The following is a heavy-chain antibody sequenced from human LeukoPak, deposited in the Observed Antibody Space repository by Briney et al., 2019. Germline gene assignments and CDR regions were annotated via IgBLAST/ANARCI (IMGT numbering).Heavy chain of an antibody. CDR3: ARLMPGSASFDY. D-gene: IGHD6-19*01. J-gene: IGHJ4*02. V-gene: IGHV5-10-1*01. CDR2: IDPSDSYT. Sequence: GESLKISCKGSGYSFTNYWITWVRQMPGKGLEWMGRIDPSDSYTNYSPSFQGHVTISADKSISTAYLQWCSLKASDIAMYYCARLMPGSASFDYWGQGTLLTVSS. CDR1: GYSFTNYW.